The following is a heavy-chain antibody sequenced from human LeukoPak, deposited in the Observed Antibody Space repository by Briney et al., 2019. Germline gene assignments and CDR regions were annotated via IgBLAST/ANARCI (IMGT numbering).Heavy chain of an antibody. V-gene: IGHV4-34*01. D-gene: IGHD1/OR15-1a*01. Sequence: SETLSLTCGVHGGSLNDYFWTWIRQPPGKGLEWIGEINHVGGTNYSPSLRSRVTISIDKSKNQFSLKLTSVTAADTALYYCARERVGGNRRDDSSIWAQGTMVTVSS. CDR2: INHVGGT. CDR1: GGSLNDYF. J-gene: IGHJ3*02. CDR3: ARERVGGNRRDDSSI.